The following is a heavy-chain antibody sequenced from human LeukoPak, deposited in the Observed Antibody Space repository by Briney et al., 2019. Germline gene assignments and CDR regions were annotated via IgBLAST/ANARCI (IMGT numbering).Heavy chain of an antibody. CDR1: GGSISSYY. CDR2: IYYSGST. J-gene: IGHJ4*02. Sequence: PSETLSLTCTVSGGSISSYYWSWIRQPPGKGLEWIGYIYYSGSTNYNPSLKSRVTISVDTSKNQFSLKLSSVTAADTAVYYCARPGERSRRDWNLDQWGQGTLVTVSS. CDR3: ARPGERSRRDWNLDQ. V-gene: IGHV4-59*08. D-gene: IGHD1-1*01.